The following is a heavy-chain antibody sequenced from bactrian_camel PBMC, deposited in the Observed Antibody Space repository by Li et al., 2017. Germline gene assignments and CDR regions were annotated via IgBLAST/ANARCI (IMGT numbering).Heavy chain of an antibody. V-gene: IGHV3S9*01. J-gene: IGHJ6*01. D-gene: IGHD6*01. CDR2: IESDGST. CDR3: GADWYGCDLIFSQAGGY. Sequence: HVQLVESGGGSVQAGGSLRLSCVASGDTISRYCMGRLRQIPDKEREGVAGIESDGSTSYADSVKGRFTISQDSAKNILYLQMDSLKPENTAMYYCGADWYGCDLIFSQAGGYWGRGTQVTVS. CDR1: GDTISRYC.